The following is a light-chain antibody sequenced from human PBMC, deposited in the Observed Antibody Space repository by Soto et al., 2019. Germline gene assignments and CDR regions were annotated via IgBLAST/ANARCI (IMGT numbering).Light chain of an antibody. V-gene: IGKV3-20*01. CDR1: QGIGRNF. J-gene: IGKJ5*01. CDR3: QQYANSPIT. CDR2: GAS. Sequence: IVLTQSPGTLSLSPGERATLSCRATQGIGRNFLAWYQQKPGQAPILLIYGASIRAPGIPDRLSGSGSGTDFTLTISKREPEDCAVYSCQQYANSPITFGQGTRLEIE.